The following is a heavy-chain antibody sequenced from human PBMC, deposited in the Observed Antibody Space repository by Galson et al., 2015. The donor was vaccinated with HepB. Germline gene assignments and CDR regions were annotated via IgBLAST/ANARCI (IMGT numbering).Heavy chain of an antibody. J-gene: IGHJ5*02. CDR2: ISHDGDDT. CDR1: GFTFTSSA. V-gene: IGHV3-23*01. CDR3: ARAVWYRLDP. D-gene: IGHD3-10*01. Sequence: SLRLSCAASGFTFTSSAMGWVRQAPGKGLEWVSDISHDGDDTFYAGSLKGRFSISRDDSKRIVYRQMSSLRAEDTDTYYCARAVWYRLDPWVQGTLVTVSS.